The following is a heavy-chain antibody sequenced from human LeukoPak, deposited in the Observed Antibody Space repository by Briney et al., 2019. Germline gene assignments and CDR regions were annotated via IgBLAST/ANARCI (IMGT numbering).Heavy chain of an antibody. D-gene: IGHD3-10*01. V-gene: IGHV3-21*01. CDR2: ISSSSSYI. CDR3: ARVRPYYYGSGSYRPRDYFDY. CDR1: GFTFSSYS. J-gene: IGHJ4*02. Sequence: GGSLRLTCAASGFTFSSYSMNWVRQAPGKGLEWVSSISSSSSYIYYADSVKGRFTISRDNAKNSLYLQMNSLRAEDTAVYYCARVRPYYYGSGSYRPRDYFDYWGQGTLVTVAS.